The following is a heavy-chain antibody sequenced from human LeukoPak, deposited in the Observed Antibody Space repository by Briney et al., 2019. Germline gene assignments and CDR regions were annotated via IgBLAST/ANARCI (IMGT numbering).Heavy chain of an antibody. D-gene: IGHD5-12*01. V-gene: IGHV3-7*01. Sequence: GGSLGLSCAASGFTFSNYWMTWVRQALGKGLEWVAHINQDGSKEYYMDSVKARFTISRDNAKNSLSLQMNSLRAEDTAVYYCVRDGGVSGYDLLDYWGQGTLVTVPS. CDR3: VRDGGVSGYDLLDY. CDR2: INQDGSKE. J-gene: IGHJ4*02. CDR1: GFTFSNYW.